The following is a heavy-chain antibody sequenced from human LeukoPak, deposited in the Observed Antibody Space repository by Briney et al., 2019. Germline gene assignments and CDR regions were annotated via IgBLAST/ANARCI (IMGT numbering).Heavy chain of an antibody. J-gene: IGHJ4*02. CDR3: ARDDAYCGGDCPKFDY. CDR2: INSDGSST. CDR1: GFTFSIYW. D-gene: IGHD2-21*02. V-gene: IGHV3-74*01. Sequence: GGSLRLSCAASGFTFSIYWMHWVRQAPGKGLVWVSRINSDGSSTSYADAVKGRFTISRDNAKNTLYLQTNSLRAEDTAVYYCARDDAYCGGDCPKFDYWGQGTLVTVSS.